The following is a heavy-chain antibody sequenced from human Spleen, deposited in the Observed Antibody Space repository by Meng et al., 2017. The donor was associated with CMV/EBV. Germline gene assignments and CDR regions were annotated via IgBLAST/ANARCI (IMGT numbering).Heavy chain of an antibody. Sequence: ASVKVSCKASGYMFTGFYMHWVRQAPGQGLEWMGWISGYNRNTNYAQKFQGRVTMTRNTSMSTAYMELSSLRSEDSAVYYCARGVRTIFGLTITYYFDYWGQGTLVTVSS. V-gene: IGHV1-2*02. D-gene: IGHD3-3*01. CDR1: GYMFTGFY. J-gene: IGHJ4*02. CDR2: ISGYNRNT. CDR3: ARGVRTIFGLTITYYFDY.